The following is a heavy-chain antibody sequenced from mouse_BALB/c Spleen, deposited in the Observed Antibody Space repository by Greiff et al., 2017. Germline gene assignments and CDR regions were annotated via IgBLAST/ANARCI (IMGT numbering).Heavy chain of an antibody. CDR2: IDPANGNT. CDR1: GFNIKDTY. V-gene: IGHV14-3*02. CDR3: ARDGSTLNFDY. Sequence: EVKLLESGAELVKPGASVKLSCTASGFNIKDTYMHWVKQRPEQGLEWIGRIDPANGNTKYDPKFQGKATITADTSSNTAYLQLSSLTSEDTAVYYCARDGSTLNFDYWGQGTTLTVSS. D-gene: IGHD1-1*01. J-gene: IGHJ2*01.